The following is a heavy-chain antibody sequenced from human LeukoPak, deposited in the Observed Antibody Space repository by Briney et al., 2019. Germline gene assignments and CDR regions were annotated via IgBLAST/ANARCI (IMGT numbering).Heavy chain of an antibody. J-gene: IGHJ4*02. CDR3: AKDICTSPRCLLYSDS. CDR2: ISGVNT. CDR1: GFAFSNYA. D-gene: IGHD2-8*01. Sequence: PGGSLRLSCSTSGFAFSNYAMIWFPQAPGKGLVGVSGISGVNTYYADSVKGRFTISRDNSKNVLSLQMSRLRAEDTAVYYCAKDICTSPRCLLYSDSWGQGTLVTVSS. V-gene: IGHV3-23*01.